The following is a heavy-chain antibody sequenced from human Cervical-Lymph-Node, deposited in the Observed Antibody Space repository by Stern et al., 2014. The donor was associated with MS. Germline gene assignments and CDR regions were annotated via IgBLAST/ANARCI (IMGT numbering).Heavy chain of an antibody. D-gene: IGHD2-8*01. J-gene: IGHJ4*02. CDR1: GFTFSSYG. CDR2: ISYDGNHK. Sequence: QIQLVESGRAVVLPGRSLRLSCAASGFTFSSYGMHCVRLAPGKGLEWVTVISYDGNHKYYAASVKGRFTISRDNSKNTLHLQMNSVTPDDTAIYYCARDYEDTSMLFDHWGQGTLVTVSS. V-gene: IGHV3-30*03. CDR3: ARDYEDTSMLFDH.